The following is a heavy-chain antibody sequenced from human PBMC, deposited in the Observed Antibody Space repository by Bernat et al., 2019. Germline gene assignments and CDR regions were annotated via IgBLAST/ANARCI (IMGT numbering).Heavy chain of an antibody. CDR1: GFTFSGSA. CDR2: IRSKANSYAT. Sequence: EVQLVESGGGLVQPGGSLKLSCAASGFTFSGSAMHWVRQASGKGLEWVGRIRSKANSYATAYAASVKGRFTISRDDSKNTAYLQMNSLKTEDTAVYYCTSYIVVVPAANYYYGMDVWGQETTVTVSS. J-gene: IGHJ6*02. V-gene: IGHV3-73*01. D-gene: IGHD2-2*01. CDR3: TSYIVVVPAANYYYGMDV.